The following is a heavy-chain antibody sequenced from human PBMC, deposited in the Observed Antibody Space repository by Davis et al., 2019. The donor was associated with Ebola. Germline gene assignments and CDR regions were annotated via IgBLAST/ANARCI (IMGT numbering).Heavy chain of an antibody. Sequence: GESLKISCTASGFIFSSYGMNWVRQAPGKGLEWVSSISSSSSYIYYADSVKGRFTISRDNAKNSLYLQMNSLRAEDTAVYYCARASFWGQGTLVTVSS. V-gene: IGHV3-21*01. J-gene: IGHJ4*02. CDR3: ARASF. CDR2: ISSSSSYI. CDR1: GFIFSSYG.